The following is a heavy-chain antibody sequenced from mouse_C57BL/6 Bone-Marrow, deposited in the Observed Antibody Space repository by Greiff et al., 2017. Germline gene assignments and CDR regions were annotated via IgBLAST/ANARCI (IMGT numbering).Heavy chain of an antibody. V-gene: IGHV5-4*03. D-gene: IGHD2-4*01. CDR2: ISDGGSYT. Sequence: EVKVVESGGGLVKPGGSLKLSCAASGFTFSSYAMSWVRQTPEKRLEWVATISDGGSYTYYPDNVKGRFTISRDNAKNNLYLQMSHLKSEDTAMYYCERGDYDGPGVCFDYWGQGTTLTVSS. J-gene: IGHJ2*01. CDR1: GFTFSSYA. CDR3: ERGDYDGPGVCFDY.